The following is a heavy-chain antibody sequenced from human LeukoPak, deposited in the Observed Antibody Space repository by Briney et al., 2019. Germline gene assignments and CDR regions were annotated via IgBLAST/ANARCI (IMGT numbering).Heavy chain of an antibody. CDR2: IVPILGIA. Sequence: GASVKVSCKASGGTFSSYAISWVRQAPGQGLEWMGRIVPILGIANYAQKFQGRVTITADKSASTAYMELSSLRSEDTAVYYCARDQEQLVPVGFDYWGQGTLVTVSS. CDR3: ARDQEQLVPVGFDY. CDR1: GGTFSSYA. D-gene: IGHD6-13*01. J-gene: IGHJ4*02. V-gene: IGHV1-69*04.